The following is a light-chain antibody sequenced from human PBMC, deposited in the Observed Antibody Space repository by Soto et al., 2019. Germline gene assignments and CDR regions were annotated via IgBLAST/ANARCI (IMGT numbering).Light chain of an antibody. CDR3: CSYAATYTYVI. Sequence: QSALTQPRSVSGSPGQSVTISCTGTSSDVGDYDYVSWYQQYPGKAPKLMIYDVTKRPSGVPDRFSGSKSGNTASLTISGLQAGDEADYYCCSYAATYTYVIFGGGTQLTVL. CDR2: DVT. J-gene: IGLJ2*01. V-gene: IGLV2-11*01. CDR1: SSDVGDYDY.